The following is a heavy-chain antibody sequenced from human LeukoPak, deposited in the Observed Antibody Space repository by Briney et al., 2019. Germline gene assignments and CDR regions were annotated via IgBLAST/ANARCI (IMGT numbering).Heavy chain of an antibody. CDR1: GGSISSYY. CDR2: IYYSGST. Sequence: SETLSLTCTVSGGSISSYYWSWIRQPPGKGLEWIGYIYYSGSTNYNPSLKSRVTISVDTSKNQFSLKLRSVTAADTAVYYCARRKQWLVLFDYWGQGTLVTVSS. V-gene: IGHV4-59*01. D-gene: IGHD6-19*01. CDR3: ARRKQWLVLFDY. J-gene: IGHJ4*02.